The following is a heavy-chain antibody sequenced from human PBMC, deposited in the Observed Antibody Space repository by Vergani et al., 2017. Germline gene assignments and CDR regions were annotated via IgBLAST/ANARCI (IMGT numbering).Heavy chain of an antibody. D-gene: IGHD3-16*01. CDR2: IYWNDDK. J-gene: IGHJ4*01. Sequence: QITLKESGPTLVKLTQTLTLTCTFSGFSLSTSGVGVGWIRQPPGKALEWLALIYWNDDKRYSPSLKSRLTITKDTTKNQVVLTMTNMDPVDTATYYCAHFGGGFYYWGQGTLVTVSS. V-gene: IGHV2-5*01. CDR1: GFSLSTSGVG. CDR3: AHFGGGFYY.